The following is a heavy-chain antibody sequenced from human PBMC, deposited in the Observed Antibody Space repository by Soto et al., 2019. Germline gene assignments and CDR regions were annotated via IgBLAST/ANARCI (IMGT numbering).Heavy chain of an antibody. CDR3: ASRRGVVGAPEARYPPLDP. V-gene: IGHV1-18*01. CDR1: GYTFTSYG. D-gene: IGHD1-26*01. CDR2: ISAYNGNT. Sequence: QVQLVQSGAEVKKPGASVKVSCKASGYTFTSYGISWVRQAPGQGLEWMGWISAYNGNTNYAQKLQGRVTMTTDTSKSTAYMERRSLRSDDTAVYYCASRRGVVGAPEARYPPLDPWGQGTLVTVSS. J-gene: IGHJ5*02.